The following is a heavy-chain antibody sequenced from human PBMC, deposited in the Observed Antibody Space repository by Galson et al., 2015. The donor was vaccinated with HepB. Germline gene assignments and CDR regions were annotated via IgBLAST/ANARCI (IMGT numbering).Heavy chain of an antibody. CDR2: ISYDGSNK. CDR1: GFTFSSYG. Sequence: SLRLSCAASGFTFSSYGMHWVRQAPGKGLEWVAVISYDGSNKYYADSVKGRFTISRDNSKNTLYLQMNSLRAEDTAVYYCAFTAHPYSSSWYSLDYWGQGTLVTVSS. D-gene: IGHD6-13*01. J-gene: IGHJ4*02. V-gene: IGHV3-30*03. CDR3: AFTAHPYSSSWYSLDY.